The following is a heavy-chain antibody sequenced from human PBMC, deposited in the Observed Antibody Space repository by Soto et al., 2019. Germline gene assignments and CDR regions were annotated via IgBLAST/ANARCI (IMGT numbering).Heavy chain of an antibody. CDR2: INPNNRGT. CDR3: ASGLAGYTTMVTN. J-gene: IGHJ4*02. CDR1: GYTFTGYY. D-gene: IGHD5-18*01. V-gene: IGHV1-2*02. Sequence: GASVKVSCKASGYTFTGYYMYWVRQAPGQGLEWMGWINPNNRGTNSAEKFQGRVTMTRDTSISTAYMELSRLRSDDTAVYYCASGLAGYTTMVTNWGQGTLVTVSS.